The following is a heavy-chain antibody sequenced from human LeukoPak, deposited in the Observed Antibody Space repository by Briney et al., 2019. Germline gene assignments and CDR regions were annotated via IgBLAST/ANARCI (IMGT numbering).Heavy chain of an antibody. V-gene: IGHV4-38-2*02. J-gene: IGHJ4*02. CDR1: GYSINNGYY. D-gene: IGHD6-13*01. CDR2: IYHSGST. Sequence: SETLSLTCTVSGYSINNGYYWGWIRQPPGKGLEWIGSIYHSGSTYYKPSLKSRITISVDTSKNQFSLKLSSVTAADTAVYYCARAFYSSSWYHKEDFFDYWGQGTPVTVSS. CDR3: ARAFYSSSWYHKEDFFDY.